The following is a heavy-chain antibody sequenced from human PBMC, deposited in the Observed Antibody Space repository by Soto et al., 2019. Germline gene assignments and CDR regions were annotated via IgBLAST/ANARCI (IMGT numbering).Heavy chain of an antibody. D-gene: IGHD3-10*01. J-gene: IGHJ6*02. CDR1: GFTFSSYG. Sequence: GGSLRLSCAASGFTFSSYGMHWVRQAPGKGLEWVAVISYDGSNKYYADSVKGRFTISRGNSKNTLYLQMNSLRAEDTAVYYCANVPRGVWYYYYGMDVWGQGTTVTVSS. CDR2: ISYDGSNK. V-gene: IGHV3-30*18. CDR3: ANVPRGVWYYYYGMDV.